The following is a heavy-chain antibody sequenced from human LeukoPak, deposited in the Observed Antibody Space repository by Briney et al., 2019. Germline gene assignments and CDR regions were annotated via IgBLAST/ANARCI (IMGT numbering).Heavy chain of an antibody. CDR3: AKDAWYSSSSSNWFDP. V-gene: IGHV3-21*01. Sequence: PGGSLRLSCAASGFTFSSYSMNWVRQAPGKGLEWVSSISSSSSYIYYADSVKGRFTISRDNAKNSLYLQMNSLRAEDTAVYYCAKDAWYSSSSSNWFDPWGQGTLVTVSS. J-gene: IGHJ5*02. D-gene: IGHD2-2*01. CDR2: ISSSSSYI. CDR1: GFTFSSYS.